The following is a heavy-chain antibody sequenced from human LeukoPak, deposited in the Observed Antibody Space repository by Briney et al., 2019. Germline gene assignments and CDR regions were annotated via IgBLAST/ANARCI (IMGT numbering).Heavy chain of an antibody. CDR3: AKDPGAHYYGSGSYCRGYYFDY. CDR1: GFTFSNYG. CDR2: IRYDGSNR. J-gene: IGHJ4*02. V-gene: IGHV3-30*02. Sequence: SGGSLRLSCAASGFTFSNYGMHWVRQAPGKGLEWVAFIRYDGSNRYYAYSVKGRFTISRDNSKNTLYLQMNSLRAEDTAVYYCAKDPGAHYYGSGSYCRGYYFDYWGQGTLVTVSS. D-gene: IGHD3-10*01.